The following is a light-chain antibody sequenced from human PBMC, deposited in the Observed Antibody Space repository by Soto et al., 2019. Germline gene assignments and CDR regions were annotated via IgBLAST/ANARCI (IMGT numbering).Light chain of an antibody. CDR1: KKINTY. CDR2: DAA. CDR3: QQTSSAPLT. V-gene: IGKV1-39*01. Sequence: DIQMTQSPHSLSAAVGDSVTISRRASKKINTYLNWYQQKPGKAPKLLIFDAASLQNGVPSRFSGGGSRTDFTLTITSLQAEDFAAYYCQQTSSAPLTFGPGTKVDIK. J-gene: IGKJ3*01.